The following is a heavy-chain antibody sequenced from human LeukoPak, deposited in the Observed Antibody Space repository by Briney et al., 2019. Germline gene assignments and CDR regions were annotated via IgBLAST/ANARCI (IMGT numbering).Heavy chain of an antibody. Sequence: PGGSLRLSCAASGFTFGDYYMSWIRQAPGKGLEWVSYISSSGTIIYYADSVKGRFTISRDNAKNSLYLQMNSLRDEDTAVYYCARDGYLRGIEVVTDNWFDPWGQGTLVTVSS. CDR1: GFTFGDYY. CDR3: ARDGYLRGIEVVTDNWFDP. V-gene: IGHV3-11*04. J-gene: IGHJ5*02. CDR2: ISSSGTII. D-gene: IGHD3-22*01.